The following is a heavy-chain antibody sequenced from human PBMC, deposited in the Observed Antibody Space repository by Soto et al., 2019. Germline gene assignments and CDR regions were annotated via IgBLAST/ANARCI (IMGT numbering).Heavy chain of an antibody. CDR2: IYYSGST. V-gene: IGHV4-39*01. D-gene: IGHD6-13*01. J-gene: IGHJ6*03. Sequence: SETLSLTCTVSGCSISSSSYYWCWIRHPPGKGLEWIGSIYYSGSTYYNPSPKSRVTISVDTSKNQFSLKLSSVTAADTAVYYCARHPGTYSSSWDYMDVGGKGTTATVSS. CDR3: ARHPGTYSSSWDYMDV. CDR1: GCSISSSSYY.